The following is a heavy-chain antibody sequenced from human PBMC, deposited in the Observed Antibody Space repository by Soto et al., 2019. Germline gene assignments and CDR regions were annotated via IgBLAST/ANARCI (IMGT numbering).Heavy chain of an antibody. Sequence: GESLKISCKGSGYSFTSYWIGWVRQMPGKGLEWMGIIYPGDSDTRYSPSFQGQVTISADKSISTAYLQWNSLKASDTAMYYCAGPRSSSRNYYGMDVWGQGTTVTVSS. CDR3: AGPRSSSRNYYGMDV. D-gene: IGHD6-13*01. CDR1: GYSFTSYW. J-gene: IGHJ6*02. CDR2: IYPGDSDT. V-gene: IGHV5-51*01.